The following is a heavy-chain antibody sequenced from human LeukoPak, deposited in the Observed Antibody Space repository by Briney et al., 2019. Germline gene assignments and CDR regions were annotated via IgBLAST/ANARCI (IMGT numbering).Heavy chain of an antibody. V-gene: IGHV3-48*04. Sequence: GGSLRLSCVASGFIISSYSMNWVRQAPGKGLEWVSYISSGGNTIYYADSVKGRFTISRDNAKNSVYLQMNSLRAEDTALYYCARVGLHYYDSSGYYSYYFDYWGQGALVTVSS. J-gene: IGHJ4*02. CDR3: ARVGLHYYDSSGYYSYYFDY. CDR1: GFIISSYS. CDR2: ISSGGNTI. D-gene: IGHD3-22*01.